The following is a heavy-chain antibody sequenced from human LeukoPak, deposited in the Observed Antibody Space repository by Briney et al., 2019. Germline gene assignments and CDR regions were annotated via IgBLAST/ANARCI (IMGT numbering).Heavy chain of an antibody. D-gene: IGHD3-10*01. CDR2: IIPIFCIA. CDR3: ARDLTMVRGVPDGFDY. V-gene: IGHV1-69*10. CDR1: GGTFSSYA. J-gene: IGHJ4*02. Sequence: SVTVSCKASGGTFSSYAISWVRQAPGQGLEWMGGIIPIFCIANYAQKFQGRVPISADKPTSTAFIELSSLRSEDTAVYYCARDLTMVRGVPDGFDYWGQGTLVTVSS.